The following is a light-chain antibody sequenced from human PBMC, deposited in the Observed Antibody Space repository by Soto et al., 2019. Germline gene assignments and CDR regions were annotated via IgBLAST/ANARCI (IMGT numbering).Light chain of an antibody. CDR2: AAS. J-gene: IGKJ1*01. Sequence: DIQMTQSPSSLSASVGDRVTITCRASQSISNYLNWYQQKPGKAPKFLIYAASSLPSGVPSRFSGSGSGTDFTLTINNLQPEDLATYYCQQGYSSPPTFGQGTKVEIK. V-gene: IGKV1-39*01. CDR3: QQGYSSPPT. CDR1: QSISNY.